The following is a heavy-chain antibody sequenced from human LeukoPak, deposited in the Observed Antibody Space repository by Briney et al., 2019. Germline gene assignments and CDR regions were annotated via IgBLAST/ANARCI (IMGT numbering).Heavy chain of an antibody. Sequence: GESLKISGKGSGYSFTSYWIGWVRQMPGKGLEWLGIIYPGVSATRYSPSYQGQSTMSADKSISTAYPQWSSLKASDTAMYYCARLRPQGQDSRLGDYWGQGTLVTVSS. J-gene: IGHJ4*02. CDR3: ARLRPQGQDSRLGDY. CDR1: GYSFTSYW. V-gene: IGHV5-51*01. CDR2: IYPGVSAT. D-gene: IGHD3-16*01.